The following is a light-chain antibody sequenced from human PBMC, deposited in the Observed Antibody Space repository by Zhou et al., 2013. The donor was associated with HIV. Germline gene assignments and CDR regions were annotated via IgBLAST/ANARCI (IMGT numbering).Light chain of an antibody. CDR1: DSVSRNY. J-gene: IGKJ2*01. V-gene: IGKV3-20*01. Sequence: EIVLTQSPGTLSLSPGERATLSCRASDSVSRNYVAWYQQRRGQPPRLLIYTASTRATGIPDRFSGSGSGTNFTLTISRLEPEDFAVYYCQHYGVSPYTFGPGTKLEI. CDR3: QHYGVSPYT. CDR2: TAS.